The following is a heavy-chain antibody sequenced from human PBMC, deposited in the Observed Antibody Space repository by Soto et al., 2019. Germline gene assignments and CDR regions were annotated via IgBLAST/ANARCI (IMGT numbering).Heavy chain of an antibody. CDR3: VKGEYYYDSSGYYPFDY. J-gene: IGHJ4*02. D-gene: IGHD3-22*01. V-gene: IGHV3-64D*06. CDR1: GFTFSSYA. CDR2: ISTNGGGT. Sequence: GGSLRLSCSASGFTFSSYAMHWVRQAPGKGLEYVSSISTNGGGTHYADSVKGRFTISRDNSKNTQYLQMSSLRADDTDVYYCVKGEYYYDSSGYYPFDYWGQGTLVTVSS.